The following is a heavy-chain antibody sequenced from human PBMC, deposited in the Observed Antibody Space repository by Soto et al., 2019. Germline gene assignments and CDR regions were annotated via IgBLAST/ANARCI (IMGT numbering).Heavy chain of an antibody. CDR2: ISGSGGST. J-gene: IGHJ4*02. CDR3: AKARGFYGDYASIDY. Sequence: PGGSLRLSCAASGFTFSSYAMSWVRQAPGKGLEWVSAISGSGGSTYYADSVKGRFTISRDNSKNTLYLQMNSLGAEDTAVYYCAKARGFYGDYASIDYWGQGTLVTVSS. CDR1: GFTFSSYA. V-gene: IGHV3-23*01. D-gene: IGHD4-17*01.